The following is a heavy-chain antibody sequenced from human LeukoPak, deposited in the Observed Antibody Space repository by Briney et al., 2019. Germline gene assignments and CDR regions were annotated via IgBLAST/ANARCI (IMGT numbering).Heavy chain of an antibody. CDR3: ATSGWTSGSDS. D-gene: IGHD3-10*01. CDR1: GFRFSSFW. V-gene: IGHV3-7*01. CDR2: INEDGGEK. J-gene: IGHJ4*02. Sequence: GGSLRLSCAASGFRFSSFWMSWVRQAPGKGLEWVANINEDGGEKYYVDSVKGRFTISRDNAKNSLYLQMNSPRAEDTALYYCATSGWTSGSDSWGQGTLVTVSS.